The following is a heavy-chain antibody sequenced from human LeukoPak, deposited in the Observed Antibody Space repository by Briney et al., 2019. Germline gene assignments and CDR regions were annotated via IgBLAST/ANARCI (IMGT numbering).Heavy chain of an antibody. J-gene: IGHJ4*02. CDR1: GNYW. CDR3: VSFYETY. V-gene: IGHV3-74*01. CDR2: IYSDGSWT. Sequence: PGGSLRLSCAASGNYWMHWVRQAPGKGLVWVSHIYSDGSWTSYADSVKSRFTISKDNAKNTVYLQMNNLRAEDTAVYYCVSFYETYWGRGTLVTVSS. D-gene: IGHD2-2*01.